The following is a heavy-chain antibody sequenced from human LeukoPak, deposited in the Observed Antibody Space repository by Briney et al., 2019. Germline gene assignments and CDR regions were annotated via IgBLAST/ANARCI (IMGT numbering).Heavy chain of an antibody. D-gene: IGHD3-9*01. CDR1: GYAFTGYY. V-gene: IGHV1-2*02. CDR2: INPNSGGT. CDR3: ARDPVLRYFDWLQAWFDP. Sequence: GASVKVSCKASGYAFTGYYMHWVRQAPGQGLEWMGWINPNSGGTNYAQKFQGRVTMTRDTSISTAYMELSRLRSDDTAVYYCARDPVLRYFDWLQAWFDPWGQGTLVTVSS. J-gene: IGHJ5*02.